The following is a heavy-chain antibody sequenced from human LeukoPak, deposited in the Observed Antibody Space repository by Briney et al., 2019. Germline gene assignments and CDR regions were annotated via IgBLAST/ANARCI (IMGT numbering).Heavy chain of an antibody. CDR2: ISSTGATI. J-gene: IGHJ4*02. CDR1: GFTFSSNG. Sequence: PGGSLRLSCAASGFTFSSNGMNWVRQAPGKGLDFIAYISSTGATIYYADSLKGRFTISRDNARNSLYLQMNSLRDEDTAVYFCASTNTFDYWGQGTLVTVSS. CDR3: ASTNTFDY. V-gene: IGHV3-48*02.